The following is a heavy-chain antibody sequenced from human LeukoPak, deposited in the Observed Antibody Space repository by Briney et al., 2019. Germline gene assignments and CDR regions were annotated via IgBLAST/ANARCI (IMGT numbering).Heavy chain of an antibody. V-gene: IGHV3-49*04. D-gene: IGHD6-19*01. J-gene: IGHJ3*02. CDR1: GFTFSSYA. Sequence: GGSLRLSCAASGFTFSSYAMSWVRQAPGKGLEWVGFIRSKAYGGTTEYAASVKGRFTISRDDSKSIAYLQMNSLKTEDTAVYYCTRDPYSSGWTDDAFDIWGQGTMVTVSS. CDR2: IRSKAYGGTT. CDR3: TRDPYSSGWTDDAFDI.